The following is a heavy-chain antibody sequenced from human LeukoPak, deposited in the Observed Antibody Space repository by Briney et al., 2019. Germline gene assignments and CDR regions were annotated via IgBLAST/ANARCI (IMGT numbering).Heavy chain of an antibody. CDR1: GFPFSETA. J-gene: IGHJ4*02. V-gene: IGHV3-23*01. D-gene: IGHD3-22*01. Sequence: GGSLRLSCVASGFPFSETAMTWVRQAPGKGLEWLSVITRGGSPYYADSVRGRFTISRDNSKNTLYLQMNSLRAEDTAVYYCAVTRRVVVANGMLDYWGQGTLVTVSS. CDR3: AVTRRVVVANGMLDY. CDR2: ITRGGSP.